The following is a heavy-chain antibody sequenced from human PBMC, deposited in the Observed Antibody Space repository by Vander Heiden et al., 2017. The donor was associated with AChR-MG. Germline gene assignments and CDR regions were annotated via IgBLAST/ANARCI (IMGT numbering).Heavy chain of an antibody. V-gene: IGHV3-23*01. CDR3: AKDAAQDY. Sequence: EVQLLESGGGLVQPGGSLSLSCAPSGFTFSSYAMGWVRRAPGKGLEWVSAISGSGGSTYHADSVKGRFTISRDNSKNTLYLQMNSLRAEDTAVYYCAKDAAQDYWGQGTLVTVSS. CDR1: GFTFSSYA. D-gene: IGHD6-13*01. J-gene: IGHJ4*02. CDR2: ISGSGGST.